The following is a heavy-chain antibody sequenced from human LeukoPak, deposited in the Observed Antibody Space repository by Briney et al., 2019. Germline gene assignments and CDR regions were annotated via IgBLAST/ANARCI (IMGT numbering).Heavy chain of an antibody. CDR2: IIPILGIA. J-gene: IGHJ4*02. CDR1: GGTFSSYA. D-gene: IGHD3-3*01. CDR3: ARDRITIFGVVIVPLDY. V-gene: IGHV1-69*04. Sequence: SVNVSCKASGGTFSSYAISWVRQAPGQGLEWMGRIIPILGIANYAQKFQGRVTITADKSTSTAYMELSSLRSEDTAVYYCARDRITIFGVVIVPLDYWGQGTLVTVSS.